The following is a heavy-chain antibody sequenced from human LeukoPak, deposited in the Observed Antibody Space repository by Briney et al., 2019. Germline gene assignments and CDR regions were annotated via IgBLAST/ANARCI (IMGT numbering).Heavy chain of an antibody. V-gene: IGHV3-30*02. CDR2: IRYDGSNK. CDR1: GFTFSSYG. J-gene: IGHJ4*02. Sequence: GGSLRLSCAASGFTFSSYGMHWVRQAPGKGLEWVAFIRYDGSNKYYADSVKGRFTISRDNSKNTLYLQMNSLRAEDTAVYYCARAWGYSYGWATLFDYWGQGTLVTVSS. CDR3: ARAWGYSYGWATLFDY. D-gene: IGHD5-18*01.